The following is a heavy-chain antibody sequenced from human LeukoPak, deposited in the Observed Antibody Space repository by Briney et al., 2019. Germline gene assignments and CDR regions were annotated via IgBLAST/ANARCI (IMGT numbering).Heavy chain of an antibody. CDR1: GGSISSYY. D-gene: IGHD3-22*01. CDR3: ARVYYYDSSGFDYFDY. CDR2: IYTSGST. V-gene: IGHV4-4*07. Sequence: SETLSLTCTVSGGSISSYYWSWIRQPAGKGLEWIGRIYTSGSTNYNPSLKSRVTMSVDTSKNQFSLKLSSVTAADTAVYYCARVYYYDSSGFDYFDYWGQGTMVTVSS. J-gene: IGHJ4*03.